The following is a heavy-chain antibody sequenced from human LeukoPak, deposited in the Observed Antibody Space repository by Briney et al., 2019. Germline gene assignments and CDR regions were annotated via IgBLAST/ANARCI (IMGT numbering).Heavy chain of an antibody. V-gene: IGHV3-20*04. CDR1: GFTFVDYG. Sequence: GGSLRLSCATSGFTFVDYGLSWVRRAPGKGLEWLCAINYNGSITDYADSVKGRFTISRDNAKNSLYLRMDSLRAEDTALYYCARDRLGPSFSVSHFDLWGQGTLVTVSS. D-gene: IGHD3-3*02. CDR3: ARDRLGPSFSVSHFDL. CDR2: INYNGSIT. J-gene: IGHJ4*02.